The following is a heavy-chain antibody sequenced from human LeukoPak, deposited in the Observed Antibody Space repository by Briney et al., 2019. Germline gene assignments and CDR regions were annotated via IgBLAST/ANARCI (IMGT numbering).Heavy chain of an antibody. J-gene: IGHJ6*03. CDR2: IYTSGST. CDR3: ARAREVYYYYYYMDV. CDR1: GGSISSGSYY. V-gene: IGHV4-61*02. Sequence: PSETLSLTCTVSGGSISSGSYYWSWIRQPAGKGLEWIGRIYTSGSTNYNPSLKSRVTISVDTSKNQFSLKLSSVTAADTAAYYCARAREVYYYYYYMDVWGKGTTVTISS.